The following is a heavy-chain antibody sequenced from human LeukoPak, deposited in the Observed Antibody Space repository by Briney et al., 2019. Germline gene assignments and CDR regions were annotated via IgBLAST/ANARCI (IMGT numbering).Heavy chain of an antibody. CDR1: GFTVSSNY. J-gene: IGHJ6*02. CDR2: IYSGGST. V-gene: IGHV3-53*01. D-gene: IGHD3-16*01. CDR3: ARVETLLGDYGMDV. Sequence: GGSLRLSCAASGFTVSSNYMSWVRQAPGKGLEWVSVIYSGGSTYYADSVKGRFTISRDNSKSTLYLQMNSLRAEDTAVYYCARVETLLGDYGMDVWGQGTTVTVSS.